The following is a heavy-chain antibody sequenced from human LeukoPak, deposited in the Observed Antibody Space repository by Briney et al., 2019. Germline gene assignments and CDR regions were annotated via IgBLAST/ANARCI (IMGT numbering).Heavy chain of an antibody. CDR1: GFTFSSYG. J-gene: IGHJ4*02. V-gene: IGHV3-48*01. CDR3: ARSGSGYFDY. CDR2: ISSSSNTI. Sequence: GGSLRLSCAASGFTFSSYGMIWVRQAPGRGLEWISYISSSSNTIYYADSVKGRFTISRDNAKNSLYLQVNSLRAEDTAVYYCARSGSGYFDYWGQGSLVTVSS.